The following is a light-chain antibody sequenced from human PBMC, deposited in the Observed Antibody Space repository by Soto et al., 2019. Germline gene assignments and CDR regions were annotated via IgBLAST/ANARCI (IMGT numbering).Light chain of an antibody. J-gene: IGKJ4*01. CDR1: QSISSS. CDR2: TAS. CDR3: QQTYSTPPT. Sequence: DTQMTQSPSSLSASVGDRVTITCRASQSISSSLNWYQQKPLRAPELLIYTASNLQSGVPSRFSGSGSGTDFTLTISSLQPDDSATYYCQQTYSTPPTFGGGTKVEIK. V-gene: IGKV1-39*01.